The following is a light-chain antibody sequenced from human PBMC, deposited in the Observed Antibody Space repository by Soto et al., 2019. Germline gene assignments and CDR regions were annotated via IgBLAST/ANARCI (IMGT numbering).Light chain of an antibody. CDR2: DTS. CDR1: HDIGTY. V-gene: IGKV1-33*01. J-gene: IGKJ4*02. CDR3: QQYDSVPLT. Sequence: DVQMTQSPSSLSASVGDRVTITCQASHDIGTYLNWYKQKPGQAPKLLIFDTSHLATGVTERFSGSGSDTYFTFAITNLQAEYFAAYYCQQYDSVPLTFGGGTHGEI.